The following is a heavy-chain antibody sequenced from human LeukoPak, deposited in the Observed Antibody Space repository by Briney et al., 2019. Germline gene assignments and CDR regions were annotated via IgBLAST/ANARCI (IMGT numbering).Heavy chain of an antibody. D-gene: IGHD6-6*01. V-gene: IGHV3-23*01. Sequence: GGSLRLSCAASGFTFSSYGMSWVRQAPGKGLGWVSSISDDGRSTYYADSVKGRFTISKDNSKNTMYLQMNNLRAEDTATYYCAKRVPYTSSSVYFDYWGQGTLVTVSS. CDR3: AKRVPYTSSSVYFDY. J-gene: IGHJ4*02. CDR2: ISDDGRST. CDR1: GFTFSSYG.